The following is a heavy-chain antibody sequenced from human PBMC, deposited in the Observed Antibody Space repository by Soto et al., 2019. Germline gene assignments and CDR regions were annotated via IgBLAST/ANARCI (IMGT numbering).Heavy chain of an antibody. CDR1: GYSFTSYW. V-gene: IGHV5-51*01. CDR3: ARSPNYYDSSGYYSTYYYYGMDV. Sequence: PGDSLKISCKGSGYSFTSYWIGWVRQMPGKGLEWMGIIYPGDSDTRYSPSFQGQVTISADKSISTAYLQWSSLKASDTAMYYCARSPNYYDSSGYYSTYYYYGMDVWGQGTTVTVYS. CDR2: IYPGDSDT. D-gene: IGHD3-22*01. J-gene: IGHJ6*02.